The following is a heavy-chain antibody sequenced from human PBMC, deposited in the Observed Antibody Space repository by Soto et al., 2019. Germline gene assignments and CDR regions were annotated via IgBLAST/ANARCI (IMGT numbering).Heavy chain of an antibody. V-gene: IGHV3-23*01. D-gene: IGHD6-13*01. Sequence: GGSLRLSCAASGFTFSSYAMSWVRQAPGKGLEWVSAISGSGGSTYYADSVKGRFTISRDNSKNTLYLQMNSLRAEDTAVYYCAKRRRNNQQHYYIDYWGPGTLVTVSS. CDR3: AKRRRNNQQHYYIDY. CDR1: GFTFSSYA. CDR2: ISGSGGST. J-gene: IGHJ4*02.